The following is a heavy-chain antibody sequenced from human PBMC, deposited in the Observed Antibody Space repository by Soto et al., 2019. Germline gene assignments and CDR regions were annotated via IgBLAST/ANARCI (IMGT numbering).Heavy chain of an antibody. D-gene: IGHD2-15*01. CDR1: GGSISSSSYY. CDR3: ARHTPAISISDH. CDR2: IYYSGST. V-gene: IGHV4-39*01. J-gene: IGHJ4*02. Sequence: SETLSLSCTVSGGSISSSSYYWGWIRQPPGKGLEWIGSIYYSGSTYYNPSLKSRVTISVDTSKNQFSLKLSSVTAADTAVYYCARHTPAISISDHWGQGTLVTVS.